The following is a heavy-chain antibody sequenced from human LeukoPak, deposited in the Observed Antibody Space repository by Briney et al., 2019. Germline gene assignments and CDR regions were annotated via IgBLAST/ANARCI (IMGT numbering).Heavy chain of an antibody. D-gene: IGHD2/OR15-2a*01. CDR2: IIPIFGTA. J-gene: IGHJ6*02. Sequence: SVKVSCKASGGTFSSYAISWVRQAPGQGLEWMGGIIPIFGTANYAQKFQGRVTITADESTSTAYMELSSLRSEDTAVYYCARDNIPFLGMDVWGQGTTVTVSS. CDR1: GGTFSSYA. CDR3: ARDNIPFLGMDV. V-gene: IGHV1-69*01.